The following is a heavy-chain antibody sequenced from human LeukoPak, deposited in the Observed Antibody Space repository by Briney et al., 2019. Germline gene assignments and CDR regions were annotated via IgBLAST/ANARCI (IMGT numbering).Heavy chain of an antibody. CDR3: ARRVTRVTIFGVPIGWFDP. J-gene: IGHJ5*02. D-gene: IGHD3-3*01. CDR1: GGSFSGYY. V-gene: IGHV4-34*01. CDR2: INHSGST. Sequence: SETLSLTGAVYGGSFSGYYWSWIRQPPGKGLEWIGEINHSGSTNYNPSLKSRVTISVDTSKNQFSLKLSSVTAADTAVYYCARRVTRVTIFGVPIGWFDPWGQGTLVTVSS.